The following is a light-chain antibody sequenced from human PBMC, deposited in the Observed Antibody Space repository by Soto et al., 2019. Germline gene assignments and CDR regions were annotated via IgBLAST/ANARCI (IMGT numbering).Light chain of an antibody. CDR3: QEYKSYSWT. V-gene: IGKV1-5*03. Sequence: DIQMTQSPSTLSGSVGDRVTITCRASQTISSWLAWYQQKPGKAPKLLIYKASTLKSGVPSGFSGSGSGTEFTLTISSLQPDDFATYYCQEYKSYSWTFGQGTKVDIK. CDR2: KAS. J-gene: IGKJ1*01. CDR1: QTISSW.